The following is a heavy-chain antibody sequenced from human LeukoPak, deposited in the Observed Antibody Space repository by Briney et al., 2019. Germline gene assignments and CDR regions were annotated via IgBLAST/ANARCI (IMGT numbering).Heavy chain of an antibody. D-gene: IGHD3-16*01. CDR2: IYPRDSDT. Sequence: GESLKISCEASGYTFTHQWIGWVRQMPGTGLEWVGIIYPRDSDTIYGPSFQGHVTISADTSINTAYLEWRSLEASDTAMYYCARHSDVVGAIWGQGTQVTVSS. V-gene: IGHV5-51*01. CDR1: GYTFTHQW. J-gene: IGHJ4*02. CDR3: ARHSDVVGAI.